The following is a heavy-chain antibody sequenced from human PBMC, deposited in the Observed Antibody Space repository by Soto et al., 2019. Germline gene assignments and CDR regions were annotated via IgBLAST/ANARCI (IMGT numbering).Heavy chain of an antibody. D-gene: IGHD6-25*01. CDR1: GYTFTSYG. V-gene: IGHV1-18*04. CDR2: ISAFNGDT. J-gene: IGHJ4*02. Sequence: QVQLVQSGTEVKKPGASVNVSCKAFGYTFTSYGFSWVRQVPGQGLEWLGWISAFNGDTQYAQTMKGRLNVTTDTSTTTVHMELRSLPPEDKSVYYCEREAGWQRKVPDDWGQGTLVTVS. CDR3: EREAGWQRKVPDD.